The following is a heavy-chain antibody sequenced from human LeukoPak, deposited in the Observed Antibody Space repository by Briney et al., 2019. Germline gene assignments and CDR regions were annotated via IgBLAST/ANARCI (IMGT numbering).Heavy chain of an antibody. CDR1: GGSFSGYY. Sequence: SSETLSLTCAVYGGSFSGYYWSWIRQPPGKGLEWIGEINHSGSTNYNPSLKSRVTISVDTSKNQFSLKLSSVTAADTAVYYCARYYRVIAAAGDYFDYWGQGTLVTVSS. J-gene: IGHJ4*02. D-gene: IGHD6-13*01. V-gene: IGHV4-34*01. CDR2: INHSGST. CDR3: ARYYRVIAAAGDYFDY.